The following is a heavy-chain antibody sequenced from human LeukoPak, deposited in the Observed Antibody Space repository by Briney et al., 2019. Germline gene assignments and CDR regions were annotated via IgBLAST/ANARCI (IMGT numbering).Heavy chain of an antibody. Sequence: GSSVKVSCKASGGTFSSYAISWVRQAPGQGLEWVGRIIPIFGTANYAQKFQGRVTMTTDTSTSTAYMELRSLRSDDTAVYYCARDYGDYVWGKGTTVTVSS. D-gene: IGHD4-17*01. CDR2: IIPIFGTA. CDR3: ARDYGDYV. J-gene: IGHJ6*04. V-gene: IGHV1-69*05. CDR1: GGTFSSYA.